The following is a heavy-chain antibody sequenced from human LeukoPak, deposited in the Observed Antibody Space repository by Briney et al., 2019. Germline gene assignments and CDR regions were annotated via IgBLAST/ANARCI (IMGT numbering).Heavy chain of an antibody. Sequence: SETLSLTCTVSGGSISSSSYYWGWIRQPPGKGLEWIGSIYYSGSTYYNPSLKSRVTISVDTSKNQFSLKLSSVTAADTAVYYCASLYGSGSYDYFDPWGQGTLVTVSS. D-gene: IGHD3-10*01. CDR2: IYYSGST. CDR1: GGSISSSSYY. J-gene: IGHJ5*02. V-gene: IGHV4-39*01. CDR3: ASLYGSGSYDYFDP.